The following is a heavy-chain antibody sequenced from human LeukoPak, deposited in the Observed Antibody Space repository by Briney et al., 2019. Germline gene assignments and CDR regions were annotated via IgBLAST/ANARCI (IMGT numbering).Heavy chain of an antibody. J-gene: IGHJ4*02. CDR3: AKVSWNVEMSTAMSHY. D-gene: IGHD2-2*01. Sequence: PSGSLRPSCAASGFTFSSYDLSWVRQAPGKGLEWVSGIFRSGANTFYADSVKGRFTISRDNSKNTLYLEMNSLRVEDTAVYYCAKVSWNVEMSTAMSHYWGQGTLVTVSS. V-gene: IGHV3-23*01. CDR1: GFTFSSYD. CDR2: IFRSGANT.